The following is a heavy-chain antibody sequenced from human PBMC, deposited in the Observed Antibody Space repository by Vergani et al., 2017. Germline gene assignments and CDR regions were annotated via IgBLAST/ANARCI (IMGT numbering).Heavy chain of an antibody. V-gene: IGHV4-59*01. CDR3: ARTFGLYYGMDV. Sequence: QVQLQESGPGLVKPSETLSLTCTVSGGSLSSYYWSWIRQPPGKGLEWIGYIYYSGSTNYNPSLKSRVTISVDTSKNQFSLKLSSVTAADTAVYYCARTFGLYYGMDVWGQGTTVTVSS. CDR1: GGSLSSYY. D-gene: IGHD3-16*01. J-gene: IGHJ6*02. CDR2: IYYSGST.